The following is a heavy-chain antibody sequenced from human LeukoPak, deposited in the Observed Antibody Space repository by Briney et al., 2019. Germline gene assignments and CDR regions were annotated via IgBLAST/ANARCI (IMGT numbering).Heavy chain of an antibody. CDR3: ARDQSYFMDV. V-gene: IGHV3-30*04. CDR2: ISYDGSNK. J-gene: IGHJ6*03. CDR1: GFTFSRYA. Sequence: GRSLRLSCAASGFTFSRYALHWVRQVPGKGLEWVAVISYDGSNKYYADSVKGRFTISRDNSKNTLYLQMNSLRAEDTAVYYCARDQSYFMDVWGKGTTVTVSS.